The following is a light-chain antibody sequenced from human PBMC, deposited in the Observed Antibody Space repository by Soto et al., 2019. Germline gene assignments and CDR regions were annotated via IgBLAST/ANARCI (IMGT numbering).Light chain of an antibody. V-gene: IGKV2-28*01. Sequence: IVMTQSPLSLPVTPGEPASISCRSSQSLLHSNGYNYLDWYLQKPGQSPQLLIYLGSNRASGVPDRCSGSGSGTDFTLKISRVEAEDVGFYYCMQALQTPPTFGGGTKVEIK. CDR3: MQALQTPPT. CDR1: QSLLHSNGYNY. CDR2: LGS. J-gene: IGKJ4*01.